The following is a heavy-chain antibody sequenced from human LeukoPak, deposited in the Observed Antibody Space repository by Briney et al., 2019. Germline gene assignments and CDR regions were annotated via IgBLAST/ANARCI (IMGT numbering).Heavy chain of an antibody. Sequence: PGRSLRLSCAASGFTFSSYAMHWVRQAPGKGLDWVAVTSYDGSTKYYADSVKGRFTISRDNSKNTLYLQMNSLRAEDTAVYYCVVARGGNFDYWGQGTLVTVSS. D-gene: IGHD2-15*01. V-gene: IGHV3-30*01. CDR1: GFTFSSYA. J-gene: IGHJ4*02. CDR2: TSYDGSTK. CDR3: VVARGGNFDY.